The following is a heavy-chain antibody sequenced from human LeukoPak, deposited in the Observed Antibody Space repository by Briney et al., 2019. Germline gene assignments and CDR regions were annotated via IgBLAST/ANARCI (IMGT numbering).Heavy chain of an antibody. V-gene: IGHV1-18*01. J-gene: IGHJ4*02. CDR3: ARGATMTTVMNFDY. CDR1: GYTFTNYG. Sequence: GASVKVSXKASGYTFTNYGISWVRQAPGQGLEWMGWISAYNGNTNYAQKLQGRVTMTTDTSTSTAYMELRSLRSEDTAVYYCARGATMTTVMNFDYWGQGTLVTVSS. CDR2: ISAYNGNT. D-gene: IGHD4-11*01.